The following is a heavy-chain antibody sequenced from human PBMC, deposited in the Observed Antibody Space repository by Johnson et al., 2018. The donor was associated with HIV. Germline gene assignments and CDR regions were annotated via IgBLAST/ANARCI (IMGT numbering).Heavy chain of an antibody. V-gene: IGHV3-30*02. Sequence: QVQLVESGGCVVQPGGSLRLSCAASGFTFRSYGMHWVRQAPGKGLEWVAFIRYDGSNNYYGDSVKGRFTISRDNAKNTLYLQMNSLRAEDTAVYYCATSGNYDDDAFDIWGQGTMVTVSS. CDR2: IRYDGSNN. CDR1: GFTFRSYG. CDR3: ATSGNYDDDAFDI. D-gene: IGHD3-22*01. J-gene: IGHJ3*02.